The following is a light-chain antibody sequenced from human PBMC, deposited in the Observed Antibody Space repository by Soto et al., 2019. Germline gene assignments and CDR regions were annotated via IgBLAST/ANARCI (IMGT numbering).Light chain of an antibody. CDR2: AAS. J-gene: IGKJ4*01. CDR3: QQSYSTLPLA. CDR1: QSIGSY. V-gene: IGKV1-39*01. Sequence: DIQMTQSPSSLSASLGDRVTITCRASQSIGSYLNWYQHKPGQAPKLLIFAASSLQSGVPSRFSGSGSGTDFTLTISSPQTEDFATYYCQQSYSTLPLAFGGGTKVQIK.